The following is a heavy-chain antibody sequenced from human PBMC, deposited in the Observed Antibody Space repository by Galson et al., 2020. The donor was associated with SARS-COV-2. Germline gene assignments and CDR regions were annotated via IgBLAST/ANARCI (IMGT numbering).Heavy chain of an antibody. V-gene: IGHV2-5*01. Sequence: SGPTLVQPPQALTLTCTFSAFSLTTFGLDVGWFRQPPAPDLESPPLIYWNDDKFSSPSLTSRHTITKDTSTNQVVLTMTNMDPVDGGTDFCALSPLSGFYYFDKWGQGTMVTVSS. CDR1: AFSLTTFGLD. CDR2: IYWNDDK. D-gene: IGHD6-25*01. CDR3: ALSPLSGFYYFDK. J-gene: IGHJ4*02.